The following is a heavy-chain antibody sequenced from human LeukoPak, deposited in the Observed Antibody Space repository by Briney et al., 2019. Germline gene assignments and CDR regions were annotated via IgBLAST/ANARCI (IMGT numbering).Heavy chain of an antibody. J-gene: IGHJ4*02. CDR3: AEGAVAGHY. CDR1: GGSVNNAAYY. V-gene: IGHV4-61*08. CDR2: IYYSGST. D-gene: IGHD6-19*01. Sequence: PSETLSLTCTVSGGSVNNAAYYWSWIRQPPGKGLEWIGYIYYSGSTNYNPSLKSRVTISVDTSKNQFSLKLSSVTAADTAVYYCAEGAVAGHYWGQGTLVTVSS.